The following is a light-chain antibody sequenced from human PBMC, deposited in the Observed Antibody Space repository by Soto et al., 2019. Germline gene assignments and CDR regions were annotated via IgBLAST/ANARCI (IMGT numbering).Light chain of an antibody. Sequence: EIVMTQSTDTLSVSPGERATLSCRASQSVSTNVAWYQQKPGQAPRLLIYGASARATGIPARFSGSGSGTEFTLTISSLQSEDFAVYYCQHYTAFGQGTKVEIK. V-gene: IGKV3-15*01. CDR1: QSVSTN. CDR3: QHYTA. CDR2: GAS. J-gene: IGKJ1*01.